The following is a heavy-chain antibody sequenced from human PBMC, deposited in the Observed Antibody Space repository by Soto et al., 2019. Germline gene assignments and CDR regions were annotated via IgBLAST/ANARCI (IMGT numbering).Heavy chain of an antibody. CDR1: VYSFTSYW. J-gene: IGHJ6*03. D-gene: IGHD6-19*01. Sequence: EVQLVQSGAEVKKPGESLKISCKGSVYSFTSYWIGWVRQLPGKGLEWMGIIYPGDSDTRYSPSFQGQVTISADKSISTAYLQWSSLKASDTAMYYCAREVDSSGWYLPSYYYMDVWGKGTTVTVSS. V-gene: IGHV5-51*03. CDR3: AREVDSSGWYLPSYYYMDV. CDR2: IYPGDSDT.